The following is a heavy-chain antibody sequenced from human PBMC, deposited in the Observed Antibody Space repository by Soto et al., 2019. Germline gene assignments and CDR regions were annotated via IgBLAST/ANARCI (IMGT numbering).Heavy chain of an antibody. CDR1: GFSFSNYN. D-gene: IGHD2-21*01. V-gene: IGHV3-48*02. J-gene: IGHJ3*01. Sequence: QPGGSLRLSCVASGFSFSNYNMNWVRQAPGKGLEWLSYISSDNITKYYADSVRGRFTISRDSAKNSLYLQMNSLRDEDTAVYFCARNVDLWGQGTMVTVSS. CDR2: ISSDNITK. CDR3: ARNVDL.